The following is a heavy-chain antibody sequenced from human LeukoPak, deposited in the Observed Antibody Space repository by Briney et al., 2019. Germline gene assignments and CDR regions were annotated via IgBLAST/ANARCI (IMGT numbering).Heavy chain of an antibody. CDR2: IIPIFGTA. CDR1: GGTFSSYA. CDR3: ARLGWFGELSGPDYYYYGMDV. Sequence: ASVKVSCKASGGTFSSYAISWVRQAPGQGLEWMEGIIPIFGTANYAQKFQGRVTITADESTSTAYMELSSLRSEDTAVYYCARLGWFGELSGPDYYYYGMDVWGKGTTVTVSS. V-gene: IGHV1-69*01. J-gene: IGHJ6*04. D-gene: IGHD3-10*01.